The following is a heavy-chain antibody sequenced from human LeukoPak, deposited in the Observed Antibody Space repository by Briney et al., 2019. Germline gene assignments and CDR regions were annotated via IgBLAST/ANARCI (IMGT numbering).Heavy chain of an antibody. D-gene: IGHD1-1*01. J-gene: IGHJ4*02. CDR3: AKDRTTSSRIFDY. Sequence: PGGSLRLSCAASGFTSSSYALNWVRQAPGKGLEWVATVSGSGDRMYHADSVKGRFTISRDNSKNTLYLQMNSLSAEDTAVYYCAKDRTTSSRIFDYWGQGTLVTVSS. CDR2: VSGSGDRM. CDR1: GFTSSSYA. V-gene: IGHV3-23*01.